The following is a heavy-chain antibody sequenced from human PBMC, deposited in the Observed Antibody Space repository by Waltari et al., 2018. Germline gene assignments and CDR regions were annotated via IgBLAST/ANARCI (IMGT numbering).Heavy chain of an antibody. D-gene: IGHD5-12*01. CDR1: GGSISSGSYY. V-gene: IGHV4-61*09. CDR3: AGNVEMATIR. Sequence: QVQLQESGPGLVKPSQTLSLTCTVSGGSISSGSYYWSWIRQPAGKGLEWIGYIYTSGGTNYNPSLKSRVTISVDTSKNQFSLKLSSVTAADTAVYYCAGNVEMATIRWGQGTLVTVSS. CDR2: IYTSGGT. J-gene: IGHJ4*02.